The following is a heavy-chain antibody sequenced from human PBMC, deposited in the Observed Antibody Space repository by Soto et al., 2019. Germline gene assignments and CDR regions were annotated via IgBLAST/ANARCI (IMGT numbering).Heavy chain of an antibody. V-gene: IGHV1-3*05. CDR2: INAGNGNT. D-gene: IGHD2-2*01. CDR3: AREPAAPSMVDALDI. CDR1: GYTFTSYA. J-gene: IGHJ3*02. Sequence: QVQLVQSGAEEKKPGASVKVSCKASGYTFTSYAMHWVRQAPGQRLEWMGWINAGNGNTKYSQKFQGRVTITRDTAASTAYMELSSLRSEDTAVYYCAREPAAPSMVDALDIWGQGTMVTVSS.